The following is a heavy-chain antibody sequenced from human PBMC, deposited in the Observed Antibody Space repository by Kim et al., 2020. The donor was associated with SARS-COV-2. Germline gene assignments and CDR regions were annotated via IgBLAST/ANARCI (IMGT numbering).Heavy chain of an antibody. J-gene: IGHJ4*02. CDR1: GFAFADYW. CDR2: IDEPGSDT. Sequence: GGSLRLSCAGSGFAFADYWMTWARQAPGKGLEGVANIDEPGSDTYYIESVEGRFSISRDNSRKSLCLQMNSLRAEDTAVYFCGRANGHGTVDYWGQGTLVIVSS. D-gene: IGHD1-1*01. CDR3: GRANGHGTVDY. V-gene: IGHV3-7*01.